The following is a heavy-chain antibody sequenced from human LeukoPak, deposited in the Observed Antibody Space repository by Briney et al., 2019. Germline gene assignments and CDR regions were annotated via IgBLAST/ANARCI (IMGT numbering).Heavy chain of an antibody. CDR3: AKEGYDYGDYGGFDP. CDR2: ISGSGGST. D-gene: IGHD4-17*01. CDR1: GFTFSSYA. V-gene: IGHV3-23*01. Sequence: PGGSLRLSCAASGFTFSSYAMSWVRQAPGKGLEWVSAISGSGGSTYYADSVKGRFTISRDNSKNTLYLQMNSLRAEDKAVYYCAKEGYDYGDYGGFDPWGQGTLVTVSS. J-gene: IGHJ5*02.